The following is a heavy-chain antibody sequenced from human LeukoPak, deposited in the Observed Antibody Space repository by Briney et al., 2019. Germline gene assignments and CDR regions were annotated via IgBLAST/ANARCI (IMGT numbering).Heavy chain of an antibody. CDR3: ARVDGSGSLDAFDI. CDR2: INSDGSST. CDR1: GFTFSSYW. V-gene: IGHV3-74*01. D-gene: IGHD3-10*01. Sequence: PGGSLRLSCAASGFTFSSYWMHWVRQAPGKGLVWVSRINSDGSSTSYADSVKGRFTISRDNAKNTLYLQMNSLRAEDTAVYYCARVDGSGSLDAFDIWGQGTTVTVSS. J-gene: IGHJ3*02.